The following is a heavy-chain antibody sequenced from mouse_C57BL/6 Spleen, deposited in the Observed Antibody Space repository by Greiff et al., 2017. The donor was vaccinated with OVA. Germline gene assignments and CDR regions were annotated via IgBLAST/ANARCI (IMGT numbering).Heavy chain of an antibody. Sequence: VHVKQSVAELVRPGASVKLSCTASGFNIKNTSMHWVKQRPEQGLEWIGRIDPANGNTKYAPPFQGKATITADTANNTAYLQLSSLTSEDTAIYYCARSFRGNYFDYWGQGTTLTVSS. CDR3: ARSFRGNYFDY. CDR1: GFNIKNTS. CDR2: IDPANGNT. J-gene: IGHJ2*01. V-gene: IGHV14-3*01.